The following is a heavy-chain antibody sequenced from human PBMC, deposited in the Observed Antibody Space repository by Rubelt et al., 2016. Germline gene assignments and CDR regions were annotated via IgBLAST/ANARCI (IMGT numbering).Heavy chain of an antibody. V-gene: IGHV4-34*01. CDR2: INHSGST. D-gene: IGHD5-18*01. Sequence: QVQLQQWGAGLLKPSETLSLTCAVYGGSFSGYYWTWIRQPPGKGLEWIGEINHSGSTNYNPSLKSRDTISVDTSKNQVSLKLTSVTAADTAVYYCARNAYTYGPFDYWGLGTLVTVSS. J-gene: IGHJ4*02. CDR3: ARNAYTYGPFDY. CDR1: GGSFSGYY.